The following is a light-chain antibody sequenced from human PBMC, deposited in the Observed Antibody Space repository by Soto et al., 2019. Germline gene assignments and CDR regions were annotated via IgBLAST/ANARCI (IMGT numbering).Light chain of an antibody. CDR1: QSISSY. CDR2: AAS. CDR3: QPSYSTPPT. Sequence: DIQMTQSPSSLSASVGDRVTITCRASQSISSYLNWYQQKPGKAPKLLIYAASSLQSGVPSRFSGSGSGTDVTLTISSLQPEDFATYYCQPSYSTPPTFGQGTKVEIK. J-gene: IGKJ1*01. V-gene: IGKV1-39*01.